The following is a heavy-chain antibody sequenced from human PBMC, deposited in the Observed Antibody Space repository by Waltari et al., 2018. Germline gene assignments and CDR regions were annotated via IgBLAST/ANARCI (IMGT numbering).Heavy chain of an antibody. CDR2: IKRKADGGTT. V-gene: IGHV3-15*01. CDR3: ATGGPQSAVVNFY. CDR1: GITFSNVW. J-gene: IGHJ4*02. D-gene: IGHD3-22*01. Sequence: EVQLVQSGGGLVKPGGSLRLSCAASGITFSNVWMTWGRQAPGKGREWVGRIKRKADGGTTDSAAPVKGRFTISRDDSKNTLYLQMDSLKTEDTAVYYCATGGPQSAVVNFYWGQGTLVTVSS.